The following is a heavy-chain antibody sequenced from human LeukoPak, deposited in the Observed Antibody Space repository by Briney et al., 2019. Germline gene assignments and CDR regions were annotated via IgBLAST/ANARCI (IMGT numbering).Heavy chain of an antibody. Sequence: GASVKVSCKASGGTFSSYAISWVRQAPGQGLEWMGGIIPIFGTANYAQKFQGRVTITADESTSTAYMELSSLRSEDTAVYYCARDPDSSGYPDYWGQGTLVTVSS. D-gene: IGHD3-22*01. CDR3: ARDPDSSGYPDY. CDR2: IIPIFGTA. J-gene: IGHJ4*02. CDR1: GGTFSSYA. V-gene: IGHV1-69*13.